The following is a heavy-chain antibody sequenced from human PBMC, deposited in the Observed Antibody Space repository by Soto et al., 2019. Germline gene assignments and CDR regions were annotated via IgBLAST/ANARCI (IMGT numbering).Heavy chain of an antibody. V-gene: IGHV3-48*03. CDR2: IGNRGREI. D-gene: IGHD2-2*01. Sequence: EVQLVESGGGLVQPGGSLRLLCAASGFTFSNYEMNWVRQAPGKGLEWVSYIGNRGREIYYADSVKGRFTISRDNAKNSLYLQMNSLRAEDTAVYYCARDPAVYSGKFDYGLDVWGQGTTVTVSS. CDR1: GFTFSNYE. J-gene: IGHJ6*02. CDR3: ARDPAVYSGKFDYGLDV.